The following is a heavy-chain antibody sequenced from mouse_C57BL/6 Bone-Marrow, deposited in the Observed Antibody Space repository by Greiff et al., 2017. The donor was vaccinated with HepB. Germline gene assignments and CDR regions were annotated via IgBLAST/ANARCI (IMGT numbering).Heavy chain of an antibody. CDR1: GFSLTSYG. J-gene: IGHJ3*01. CDR2: IWSGGST. V-gene: IGHV2-2*01. CDR3: ARKDGVAWFAY. D-gene: IGHD2-3*01. Sequence: VQLQQSGPGLVQPSQSLSITCTVSGFSLTSYGVHWVRQSPGKGLEWLGVIWSGGSTDYNAAFISRLSISKDNSKSQVFFKMNSLQAYDTAIYYCARKDGVAWFAYWGQGTLVTVSA.